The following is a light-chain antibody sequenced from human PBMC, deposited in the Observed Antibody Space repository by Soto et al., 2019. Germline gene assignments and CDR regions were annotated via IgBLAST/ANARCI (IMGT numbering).Light chain of an antibody. Sequence: DIQMTQSPSSLSASVGDRVTITCRASQNINTYLNGCQQKPGKAPNLLIFAASSLQSGVPSRFSGSGSGTDFTLTISSLQPEDFATYYCQQSYSTPYTFGQGTKLE. CDR1: QNINTY. CDR3: QQSYSTPYT. CDR2: AAS. V-gene: IGKV1-39*01. J-gene: IGKJ2*01.